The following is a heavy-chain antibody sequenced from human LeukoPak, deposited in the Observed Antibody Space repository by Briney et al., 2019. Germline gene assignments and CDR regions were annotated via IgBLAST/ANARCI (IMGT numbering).Heavy chain of an antibody. CDR3: ARGSTGDKSNN. J-gene: IGHJ4*02. D-gene: IGHD7-27*01. Sequence: SETLSLTCTVSGGSISSGGYYWSWIRQLPGKGLEWIGYIYYSGTTSYNPSLKSRLTISLDTSENQFPLKLSSVTAADTAVYYCARGSTGDKSNNWGQGTLVTVSS. CDR1: GGSISSGGYY. V-gene: IGHV4-31*03. CDR2: IYYSGTT.